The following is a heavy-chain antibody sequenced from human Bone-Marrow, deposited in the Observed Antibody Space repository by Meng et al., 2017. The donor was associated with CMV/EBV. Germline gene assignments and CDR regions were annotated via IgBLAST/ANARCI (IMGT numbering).Heavy chain of an antibody. V-gene: IGHV3-48*04. CDR3: ARDFNWNYGYGMDV. CDR2: ISSSSTI. Sequence: GESLKISCAASGFTFSSYWMSWVRQAPGKGLEWVSYISSSSTIYYADSVKGRFTISRDNAKNSLYLQMNSLRAEDTAVYYCARDFNWNYGYGMDVWGQGTTVTVSS. J-gene: IGHJ6*02. CDR1: GFTFSSYW. D-gene: IGHD1-7*01.